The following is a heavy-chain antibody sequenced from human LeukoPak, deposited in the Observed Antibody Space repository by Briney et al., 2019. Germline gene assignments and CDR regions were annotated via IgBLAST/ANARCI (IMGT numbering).Heavy chain of an antibody. CDR1: GGTFSSYA. CDR3: ARDRYDYGDSKYYYYYGIDV. J-gene: IGHJ6*02. Sequence: GASVKVSCKASGGTFSSYAISWVRQAPGQGLEWMGGIIPIFGTANYAQKFQGRVTITADESTSTAYMELSSLRSEDTAVYYCARDRYDYGDSKYYYYYGIDVWGQGTTVTVSS. CDR2: IIPIFGTA. D-gene: IGHD4-17*01. V-gene: IGHV1-69*13.